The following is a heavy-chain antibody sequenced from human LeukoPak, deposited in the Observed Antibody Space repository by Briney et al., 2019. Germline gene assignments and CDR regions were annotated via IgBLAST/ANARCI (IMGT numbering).Heavy chain of an antibody. CDR1: GYSINSGYY. V-gene: IGHV4-38-2*02. CDR2: IYHSGST. Sequence: SETLSLTCAVSGYSINSGYYWGWIRQPPGKGLEWIGSIYHSGSTYYNPSLKSRVTISVDTSKNQFSLKLSSVTAADTAVYYCARDGGPITMVRGATDYWGQGTLATVSS. J-gene: IGHJ4*02. CDR3: ARDGGPITMVRGATDY. D-gene: IGHD3-10*01.